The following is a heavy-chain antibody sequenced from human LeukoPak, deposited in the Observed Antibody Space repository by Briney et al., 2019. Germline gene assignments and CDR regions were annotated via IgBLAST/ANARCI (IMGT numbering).Heavy chain of an antibody. D-gene: IGHD5-12*01. J-gene: IGHJ4*02. CDR2: ISGSGGST. CDR1: GFTFSSYA. V-gene: IGHV3-23*01. CDR3: AKDGVIVVTGDFDY. Sequence: GGSLRLSCAASGFTFSSYAMSWVRQAPGKGLEWVSAISGSGGSTYYADSVKGRFTTSRDNSKNTLYLQMNSLRAEDTAVYYCAKDGVIVVTGDFDYWGQGTLVTVSS.